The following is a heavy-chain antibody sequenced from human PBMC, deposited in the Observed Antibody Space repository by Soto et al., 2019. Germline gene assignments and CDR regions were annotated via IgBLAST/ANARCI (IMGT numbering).Heavy chain of an antibody. V-gene: IGHV3-53*01. CDR2: IYSGGST. CDR1: WFTVSSNY. J-gene: IGHJ6*02. D-gene: IGHD3-16*01. CDR3: ARDRRFGDYGMDV. Sequence: GGSLRLSCAASWFTVSSNYMSWVRQAPGKGLEWVSVIYSGGSTYYADSVKGRFTISRDNSKNTLYLQMNSLRAEDTAVYYCARDRRFGDYGMDVWGQGTTVTVSS.